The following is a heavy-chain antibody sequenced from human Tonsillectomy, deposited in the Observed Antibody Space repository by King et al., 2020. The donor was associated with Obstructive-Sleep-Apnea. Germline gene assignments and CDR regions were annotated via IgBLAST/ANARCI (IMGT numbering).Heavy chain of an antibody. CDR3: AREKRVAGTPRDFDY. Sequence: QLQESGPGLVKPSETLSLTCTVSGYSISSGYYWGWIRQPPGKGLEWIGSIYHSGSTYYNPSLKSRVTISVDTSKNQFSLKLSSVTAADTAVYYCAREKRVAGTPRDFDYWGQGTLVTVSS. CDR2: IYHSGST. J-gene: IGHJ4*02. V-gene: IGHV4-38-2*02. D-gene: IGHD6-19*01. CDR1: GYSISSGYY.